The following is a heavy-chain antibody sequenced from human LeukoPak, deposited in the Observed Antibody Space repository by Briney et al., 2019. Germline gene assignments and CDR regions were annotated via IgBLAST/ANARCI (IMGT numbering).Heavy chain of an antibody. CDR3: ARGLGDCSSTSCYAGRRLNWFDP. J-gene: IGHJ5*02. CDR2: INHSGST. Sequence: SETLSLTCVVSGGSFSGYYWSWIRQPPGKGLEWIGEINHSGSTNYNPSLKSRVTISVDTSKNQFSLKLSSVTAADTAVYYCARGLGDCSSTSCYAGRRLNWFDPWGQGTLVTVSS. V-gene: IGHV4-34*01. CDR1: GGSFSGYY. D-gene: IGHD2-2*01.